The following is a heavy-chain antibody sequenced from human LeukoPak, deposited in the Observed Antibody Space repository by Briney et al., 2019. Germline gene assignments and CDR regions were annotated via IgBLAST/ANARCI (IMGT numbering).Heavy chain of an antibody. CDR1: GFTFSGYS. CDR2: FGTRSTSI. D-gene: IGHD3-22*01. V-gene: IGHV3-21*01. J-gene: IGHJ4*02. Sequence: GGSLRLSCTASGFTFSGYSMNWIRQAPGKGLEWVSSFGTRSTSIYHAGSVKGRFAISRDNAKNSLYLQMNSLRAEDTALYYCAREVSEGLDFWGQGTLVTVSS. CDR3: AREVSEGLDF.